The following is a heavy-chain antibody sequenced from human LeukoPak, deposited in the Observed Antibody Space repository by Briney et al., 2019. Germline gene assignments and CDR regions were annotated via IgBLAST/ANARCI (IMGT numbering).Heavy chain of an antibody. CDR3: ARLLYSNYGDS. D-gene: IGHD4-11*01. CDR1: GGSISSRTYY. V-gene: IGHV4-39*01. Sequence: PSETLSLTCTVSGGSISSRTYYWGWIRQPPGKGLEWIGSISYSGNTYYNPSLKSRVTISVDTSRNQFSLKLSSVTAADTAVYYCARLLYSNYGDSWGQGTLVTVSS. CDR2: ISYSGNT. J-gene: IGHJ4*02.